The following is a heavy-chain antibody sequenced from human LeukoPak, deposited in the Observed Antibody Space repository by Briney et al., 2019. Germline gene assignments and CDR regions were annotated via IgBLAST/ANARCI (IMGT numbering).Heavy chain of an antibody. CDR2: ISGSGGST. D-gene: IGHD6-19*01. Sequence: GGSLRLSCAASGFTFGSYAMTWVRQAPGKGLEWVSHISGSGGSTYHADSVKGRFTISRDNSKNTVYLQMNSLRAEDTAVYYCAKTTAGHSSGRDPGRPVDYWGQGTLVTVSS. CDR1: GFTFGSYA. J-gene: IGHJ4*02. V-gene: IGHV3-23*01. CDR3: AKTTAGHSSGRDPGRPVDY.